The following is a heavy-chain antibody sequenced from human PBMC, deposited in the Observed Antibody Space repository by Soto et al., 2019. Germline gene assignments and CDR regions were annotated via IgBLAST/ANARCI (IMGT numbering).Heavy chain of an antibody. CDR2: INHSGST. Sequence: SETLSLTCAVYGGSFSGYYWTWIRQPPGTGLKWIGEINHSGSTNYNPSLKSRVTISVDTSKNQFSLKLTSVTAADTAVYYCARDGYCISTSCYYGMDVWGQGTTVTVSS. D-gene: IGHD2-2*03. J-gene: IGHJ6*02. CDR1: GGSFSGYY. V-gene: IGHV4-34*01. CDR3: ARDGYCISTSCYYGMDV.